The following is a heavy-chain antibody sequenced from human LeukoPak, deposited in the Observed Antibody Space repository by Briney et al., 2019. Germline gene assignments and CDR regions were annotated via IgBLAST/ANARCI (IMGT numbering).Heavy chain of an antibody. J-gene: IGHJ4*02. CDR3: AKMASYSGYDLDY. CDR1: GFTFSSYA. Sequence: GGSLRLSCAASGFTFSSYAMSWVRQAPGKGLEWVSALSGSGVGTYYADSVKGRFTISRDNSKNTLYLQMNGLRADDTAVYYCAKMASYSGYDLDYWGQGTLVTVSS. D-gene: IGHD5-12*01. V-gene: IGHV3-23*01. CDR2: LSGSGVGT.